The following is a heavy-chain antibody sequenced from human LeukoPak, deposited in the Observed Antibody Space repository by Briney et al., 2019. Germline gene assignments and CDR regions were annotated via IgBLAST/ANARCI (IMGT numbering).Heavy chain of an antibody. CDR2: INHSGRT. V-gene: IGHV4-34*01. J-gene: IGHJ4*02. CDR1: GEXFSGYY. Sequence: PSETLSLTCAVYGEXFSGYYCSWIRQPPGKGLEWIGEINHSGRTNYNPSLKSRVTMSVDTSKNQFSLNLSSVTAADTAVHYCGGRGPESTFDYWGQGSLVTVSS. D-gene: IGHD2-2*01. CDR3: GGRGPESTFDY.